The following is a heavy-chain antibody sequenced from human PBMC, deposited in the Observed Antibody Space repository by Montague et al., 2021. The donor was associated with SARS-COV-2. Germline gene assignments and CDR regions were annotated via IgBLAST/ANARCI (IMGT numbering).Heavy chain of an antibody. J-gene: IGHJ6*02. CDR2: TYYRSKWYN. V-gene: IGHV6-1*01. CDR3: TSGREGNYNVMDV. CDR1: GDSVSSNSAT. Sequence: CAISGDSVSSNSATWNWVRQSPSRGLEWLGRTYYRSKWYNDYAASVRGLVTINPDTSKNQFSLQLNSVTPEDTAIYYCTSGREGNYNVMDVWGQGTTVTVSS. D-gene: IGHD1-1*01.